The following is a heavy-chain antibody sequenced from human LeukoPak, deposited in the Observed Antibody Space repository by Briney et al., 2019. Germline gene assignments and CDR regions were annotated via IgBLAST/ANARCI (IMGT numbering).Heavy chain of an antibody. V-gene: IGHV3-23*01. CDR2: ISGSGGST. CDR1: GFTFSSYG. CDR3: AKENVLLWFGESPHFDY. D-gene: IGHD3-10*01. J-gene: IGHJ4*02. Sequence: GGSLRLSCAASGFTFSSYGMSWVRQAPGKGLERVSAISGSGGSTYYADSVKGRFTISRDNSKNTLYLQMNSLRAEDTAVYYCAKENVLLWFGESPHFDYWGQGTLVTVSS.